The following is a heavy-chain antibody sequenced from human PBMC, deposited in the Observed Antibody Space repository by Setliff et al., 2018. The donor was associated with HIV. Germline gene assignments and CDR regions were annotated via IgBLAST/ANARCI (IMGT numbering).Heavy chain of an antibody. CDR1: GFTISNYW. J-gene: IGHJ4*02. CDR2: IYSDGST. Sequence: PGGSLRLSCAVSGFTISNYWMSWVRQAPGKGLEWVSTIYSDGSTYHADSVNGRFTLSRDISENALYLQIDSLRPEDTAVYYCARLRLYNSALDYWGQGTLVTVSS. D-gene: IGHD3-10*01. CDR3: ARLRLYNSALDY. V-gene: IGHV3-66*02.